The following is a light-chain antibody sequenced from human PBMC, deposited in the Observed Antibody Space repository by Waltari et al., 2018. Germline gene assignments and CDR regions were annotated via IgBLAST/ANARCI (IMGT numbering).Light chain of an antibody. Sequence: DIQMTQSPSTLSASVGDRVSITCRASQSISSWWAWYQQKPGKAPKLLIYTASRLESGVPSRFSGSGSGTESTLTISSLQPDDFATYYCQQYDSYSGTFGQGTKVEIK. CDR1: QSISSW. J-gene: IGKJ1*01. CDR2: TAS. CDR3: QQYDSYSGT. V-gene: IGKV1-5*03.